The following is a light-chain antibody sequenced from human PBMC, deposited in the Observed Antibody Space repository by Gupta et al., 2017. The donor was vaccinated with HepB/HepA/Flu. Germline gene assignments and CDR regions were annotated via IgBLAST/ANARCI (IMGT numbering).Light chain of an antibody. Sequence: EMVMTQSPATLSVSPGGRATLSCRASQSVSSNLAWYQQKPGQAPRLLIYGASTRATGITARCSGSGGGTEGNVTIISRQSDDFEVYYCQQENSWDPACTFGQWTNVEIK. CDR1: QSVSSN. CDR2: GAS. CDR3: QQENSWDPACT. J-gene: IGKJ2*02. V-gene: IGKV3-15*01.